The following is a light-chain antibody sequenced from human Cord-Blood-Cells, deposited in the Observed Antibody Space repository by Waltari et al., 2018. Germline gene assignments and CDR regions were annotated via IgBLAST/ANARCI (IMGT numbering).Light chain of an antibody. CDR2: AAS. Sequence: DIQMTQSPSSLSASVGARGTMTCRASQSISSYLNWYQQKPGKAPKLLIYAASSFQSGFPSRFSGSGSGTDFTLTISSLQPEDFATYYCQQSYSTPFTFCPGTKVDIK. V-gene: IGKV1-39*01. J-gene: IGKJ3*01. CDR3: QQSYSTPFT. CDR1: QSISSY.